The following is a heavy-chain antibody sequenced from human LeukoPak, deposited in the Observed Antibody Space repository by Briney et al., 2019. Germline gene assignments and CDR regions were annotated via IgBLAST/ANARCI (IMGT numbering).Heavy chain of an antibody. D-gene: IGHD6-13*01. Sequence: GGSLRLSCAASGFTFSTYAMSWVRQAPGKGLEWVSVISGGGGSTYYADSVKGRFTISRDNSKNTLYLQMNSLRAEDTALYYCAKDRLPDGRWSLDYWGQGTLVTVSS. CDR3: AKDRLPDGRWSLDY. CDR1: GFTFSTYA. J-gene: IGHJ4*02. CDR2: ISGGGGST. V-gene: IGHV3-23*01.